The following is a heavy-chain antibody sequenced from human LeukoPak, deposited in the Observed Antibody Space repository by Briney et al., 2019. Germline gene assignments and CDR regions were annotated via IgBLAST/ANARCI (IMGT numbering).Heavy chain of an antibody. CDR2: IYYSGST. V-gene: IGHV4-59*01. CDR1: GGSISSYY. D-gene: IGHD3-10*01. CDR3: ARSPMVLYYFDY. J-gene: IGHJ4*02. Sequence: PSEPLSLTCTVSGGSISSYYWSWIRQPPGKGLEWIGYIYYSGSTNYNPSLKSRVTISVDTSKNQFSLKLSSVTAADTAVYYCARSPMVLYYFDYWGQGTLVTVSS.